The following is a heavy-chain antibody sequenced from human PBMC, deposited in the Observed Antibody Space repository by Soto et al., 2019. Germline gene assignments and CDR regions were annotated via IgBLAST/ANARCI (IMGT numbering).Heavy chain of an antibody. Sequence: SQTLSLTCAISGGSVSSNNAAWTWIRQSPWRGLEWLGRTYYRSTWNYDYAVSLKGRITINPDTSKNQFSLQLNSVTPEDTAVYFCAREEIPMAGLTDYWGQGTLVTVS. CDR2: TYYRSTWNY. CDR1: GGSVSSNNAA. D-gene: IGHD6-19*01. CDR3: AREEIPMAGLTDY. J-gene: IGHJ4*02. V-gene: IGHV6-1*01.